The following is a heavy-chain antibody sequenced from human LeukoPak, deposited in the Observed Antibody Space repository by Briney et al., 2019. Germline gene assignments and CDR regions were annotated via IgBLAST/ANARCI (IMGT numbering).Heavy chain of an antibody. CDR1: GFTFRNYW. Sequence: PGGSLRLSCAASGFTFRNYWMCWVRQAPGKGLEWVANIRQDGSLKYYVDSLKGRFTISRDNAKTSVYLQMNSLRAEDTAVYFCARIGYSSSSFDYWGQGTLVTVSS. V-gene: IGHV3-7*01. J-gene: IGHJ4*02. CDR2: IRQDGSLK. CDR3: ARIGYSSSSFDY. D-gene: IGHD6-6*01.